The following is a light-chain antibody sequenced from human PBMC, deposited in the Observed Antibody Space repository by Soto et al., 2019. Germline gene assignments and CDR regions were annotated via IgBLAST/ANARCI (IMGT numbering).Light chain of an antibody. CDR1: SSDVGGYNY. CDR2: EVN. V-gene: IGLV2-8*01. J-gene: IGLJ2*01. Sequence: QSVLTQPPSASGSPGQSVTISCTGTSSDVGGYNYVSWYQQHPGQAPKLMIFEVNQRPSGVPDRFSGSKSGNTASLTVSGLQAEDEADYYCSSYAGSILLVFGGGTQLTVL. CDR3: SSYAGSILLV.